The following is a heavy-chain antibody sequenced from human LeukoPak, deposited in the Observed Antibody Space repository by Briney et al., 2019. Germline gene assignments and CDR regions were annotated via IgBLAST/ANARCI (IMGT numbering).Heavy chain of an antibody. V-gene: IGHV1-18*01. CDR1: GYTFTSYA. J-gene: IGHJ4*02. CDR2: ISTYSGNT. Sequence: ASVKVSCKPSGYTFTSYAISWLRQAPGQGLEWMGWISTYSGNTNYAQKLQGRITMTIETSTSTAYMELRSLRSDDTAVYYCARVNDYGVASDYWGQGTLVTVSS. D-gene: IGHD4-17*01. CDR3: ARVNDYGVASDY.